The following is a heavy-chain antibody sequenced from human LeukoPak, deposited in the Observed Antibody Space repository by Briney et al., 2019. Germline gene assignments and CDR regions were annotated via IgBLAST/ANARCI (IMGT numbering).Heavy chain of an antibody. Sequence: GGSLRLSCSASGFTFSSHAMHWVRQAPGEGLEYVSAISSNGGNTYYTDSVRGRFTISRDNSKNTLYLQMSRLRAEDTAVYYCVKDPYSNNWYYLDSWGQGTLVTVSS. CDR2: ISSNGGNT. CDR1: GFTFSSHA. D-gene: IGHD6-13*01. V-gene: IGHV3-64D*09. CDR3: VKDPYSNNWYYLDS. J-gene: IGHJ4*02.